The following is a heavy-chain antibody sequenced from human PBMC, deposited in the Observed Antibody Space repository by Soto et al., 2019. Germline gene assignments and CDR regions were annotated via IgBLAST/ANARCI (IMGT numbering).Heavy chain of an antibody. D-gene: IGHD3-10*01. V-gene: IGHV4-31*03. CDR2: IYYSGST. Sequence: SETLSLTCTVSGGSISSGGYYWSWIRQHPGKGLEWIGYIYYSGSTNYNPTLKRRVTISVDTSKNQFSLKLSSVTAADTAVYYCASVRVRGVPDYWGQGTLVTVSS. J-gene: IGHJ4*02. CDR3: ASVRVRGVPDY. CDR1: GGSISSGGYY.